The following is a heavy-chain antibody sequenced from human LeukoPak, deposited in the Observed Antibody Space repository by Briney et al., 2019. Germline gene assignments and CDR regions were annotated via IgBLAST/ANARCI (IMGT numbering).Heavy chain of an antibody. Sequence: PGGSLRLSCVASGFTLSSYNMKWVRQAPGKRLEWVSSISWRSSYIYYADSVKGRFTISRDNAKNSLYLQIHSLRADDTAVYFCAREDFDDLYFDYWGQGTLVTVSS. D-gene: IGHD4-17*01. CDR1: GFTLSSYN. V-gene: IGHV3-21*01. CDR3: AREDFDDLYFDY. J-gene: IGHJ4*02. CDR2: ISWRSSYI.